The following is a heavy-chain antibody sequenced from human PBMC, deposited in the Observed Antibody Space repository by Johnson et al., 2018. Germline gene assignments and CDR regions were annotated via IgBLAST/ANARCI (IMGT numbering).Heavy chain of an antibody. CDR2: LNSVGSSP. Sequence: QLVQSGGGLVQPGGSLRLSCAASGFTFSSYWMHWVRQAPGKGLVWVSRLNSVGSSPSYADSVKGRFTISRDNAKTTLYLQMNSLRAGDTAVYYWAKHLNTQQLVLPNAFDIWGQGTMVTVSS. V-gene: IGHV3-74*02. CDR1: GFTFSSYW. J-gene: IGHJ3*02. D-gene: IGHD6-13*01. CDR3: AKHLNTQQLVLPNAFDI.